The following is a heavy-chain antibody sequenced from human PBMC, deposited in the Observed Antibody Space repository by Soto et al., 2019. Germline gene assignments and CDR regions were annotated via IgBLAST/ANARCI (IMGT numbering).Heavy chain of an antibody. V-gene: IGHV3-21*01. CDR3: ARGGYSYGLDY. CDR1: GFTFSDYV. CDR2: ISSSGSSL. D-gene: IGHD5-18*01. J-gene: IGHJ4*02. Sequence: EVQLVESGGGLVRPGGSLRLSCAASGFTFSDYVMNWVRQAPGKGLEWVSSISSSGSSLYYADSVKGRFTISRDSAENSLFLQINSLRADDTAVYYCARGGYSYGLDYWGQGTLVTVSS.